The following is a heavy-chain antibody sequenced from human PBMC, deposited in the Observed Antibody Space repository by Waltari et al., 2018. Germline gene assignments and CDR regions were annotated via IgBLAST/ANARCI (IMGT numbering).Heavy chain of an antibody. V-gene: IGHV3-23*01. CDR2: ISIGGGKL. Sequence: EVQLLESGGGLVQPGGSLRLSCVVSGFRFSTSAMSWVRQAPGKGLEWVSSISIGGGKLYYEDSVKDRFTISREDSKNALYLQLNRLRAEDTGLYYCAKEIRPNDYWGQGTVVTVSS. CDR1: GFRFSTSA. J-gene: IGHJ4*02. CDR3: AKEIRPNDY.